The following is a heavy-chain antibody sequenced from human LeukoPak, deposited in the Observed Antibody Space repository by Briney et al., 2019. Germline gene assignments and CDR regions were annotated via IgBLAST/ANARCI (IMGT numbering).Heavy chain of an antibody. Sequence: TPSETLSLTCTVSGGSISSSTYYWGWLRQPPGKGLEWIGSIFYSGRTYYNPSLKSRVTMSVDTSKNQFSLRLSSVNAADTAVYYCARDILATSIAAPYYWGQGTLVTVSS. CDR2: IFYSGRT. V-gene: IGHV4-39*07. CDR1: GGSISSSTYY. CDR3: ARDILATSIAAPYY. J-gene: IGHJ4*02. D-gene: IGHD6-13*01.